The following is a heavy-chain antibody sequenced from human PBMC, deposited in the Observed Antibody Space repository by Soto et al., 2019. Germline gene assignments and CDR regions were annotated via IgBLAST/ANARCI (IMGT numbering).Heavy chain of an antibody. CDR3: ARVEAVAGLYNYHGLDV. CDR1: GGTFSNYA. CDR2: IGPIFGTT. J-gene: IGHJ6*02. D-gene: IGHD6-19*01. V-gene: IGHV1-69*12. Sequence: QVQLVQSGAEVKKPGSSVKVSCKVSGGTFSNYAIDWVRLAPGHGLEWMGGIGPIFGTTYYTQKFQGRATIIADDSTTTAYLEISNLRSEDTAIYYCARVEAVAGLYNYHGLDVWGQGTAVTVSS.